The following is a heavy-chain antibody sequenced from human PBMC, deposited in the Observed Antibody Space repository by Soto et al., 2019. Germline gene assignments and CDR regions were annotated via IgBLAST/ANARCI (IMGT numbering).Heavy chain of an antibody. V-gene: IGHV3-53*01. J-gene: IGHJ4*02. CDR2: ISSGGST. Sequence: GGSLRLSCAASGFTVSSNYMNWVRQAPGKGLQWVSLISSGGSTYYADSVKGRFTISRDSSKNTLYLQMNSLRVDDTAVYYCARDSSGSGWYYFDYWGQGTLVTVSS. CDR1: GFTVSSNY. CDR3: ARDSSGSGWYYFDY. D-gene: IGHD6-19*01.